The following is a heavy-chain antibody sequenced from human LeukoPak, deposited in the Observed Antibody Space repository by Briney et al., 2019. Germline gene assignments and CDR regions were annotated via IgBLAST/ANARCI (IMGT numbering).Heavy chain of an antibody. D-gene: IGHD6-13*01. CDR2: IIPIFGTA. J-gene: IGHJ4*02. Sequence: SVKVSCKASGDTFSSFAISWVRQAPGQGLEWMGGIIPIFGTATYAQRFQGKVTITADKSMSTVYMEMSSLRSEDTAVYYCAAAMAAGTGAFDYWGQGTLVTVSS. CDR1: GDTFSSFA. CDR3: AAAMAAGTGAFDY. V-gene: IGHV1-69*06.